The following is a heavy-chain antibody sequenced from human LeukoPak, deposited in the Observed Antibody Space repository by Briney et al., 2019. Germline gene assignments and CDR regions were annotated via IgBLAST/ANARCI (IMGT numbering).Heavy chain of an antibody. CDR3: AKDRRSWVYDYVWGSYRYFDY. V-gene: IGHV3-23*01. CDR1: GFTFSSYA. D-gene: IGHD3-16*02. CDR2: ICGSGGLT. J-gene: IGHJ4*02. Sequence: GGSLRLSCAASGFTFSSYAMSWVRPAPGQGVAWVLAICGSGGLTNYADSVNGRCTNSRHNAKGTLYLQMNSLREEDTAVYYCAKDRRSWVYDYVWGSYRYFDYWGQGTLVTVSS.